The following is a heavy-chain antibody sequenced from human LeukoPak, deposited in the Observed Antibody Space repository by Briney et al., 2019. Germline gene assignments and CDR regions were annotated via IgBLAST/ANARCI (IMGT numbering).Heavy chain of an antibody. CDR1: GFTFSDFY. J-gene: IGHJ4*02. Sequence: PRGSLRLSSAASGFTFSDFYMSWIRQAAGEGLGWVSYIRSSGSTIYYADFVKGRFTISRDNAKNSLYLQMNSLRAEDTAVYYCARDLTSFYCGSDCYYFDYRGQGTLVTVSS. CDR3: ARDLTSFYCGSDCYYFDY. CDR2: IRSSGSTI. D-gene: IGHD2-21*02. V-gene: IGHV3-11*01.